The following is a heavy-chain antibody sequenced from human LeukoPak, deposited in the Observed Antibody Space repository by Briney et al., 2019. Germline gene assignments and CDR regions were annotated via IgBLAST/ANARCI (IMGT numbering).Heavy chain of an antibody. CDR1: GFTFSSYA. Sequence: GGSLRLSCAASGFTFSSYAMSWVRQAPGKGLEWVSYISSSGSTIYYADSVKGRFTISRDNAKNSLYLQMNSLRAEDTAVYYCARKPSSSWYRFDYWGQGTLVTVSS. D-gene: IGHD6-13*01. V-gene: IGHV3-48*03. CDR3: ARKPSSSWYRFDY. J-gene: IGHJ4*02. CDR2: ISSSGSTI.